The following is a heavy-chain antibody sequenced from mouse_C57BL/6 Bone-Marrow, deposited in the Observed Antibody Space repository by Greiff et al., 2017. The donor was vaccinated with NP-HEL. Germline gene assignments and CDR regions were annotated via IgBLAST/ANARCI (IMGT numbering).Heavy chain of an antibody. Sequence: EVQLQESGGGLVQPGGSMKLSCVASGFTFSNYWMNWVRQSPEKGLEWVAQIRLKSDNYATHYAESVKGRFTISRDDSKSSVYLQMNNLRAEDTGIYYCTDYYGFAYWGQGTLVTVSA. CDR1: GFTFSNYW. D-gene: IGHD1-1*01. J-gene: IGHJ3*01. CDR2: IRLKSDNYAT. CDR3: TDYYGFAY. V-gene: IGHV6-3*01.